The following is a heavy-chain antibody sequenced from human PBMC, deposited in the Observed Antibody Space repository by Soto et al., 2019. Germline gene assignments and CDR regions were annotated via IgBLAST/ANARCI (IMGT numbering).Heavy chain of an antibody. CDR3: AKSSPLSTAKDYYFDY. J-gene: IGHJ4*02. Sequence: EVQLLESGGGLVQPGGSLRLSCAASGFTFSSYAMSWVRQAPGKGLEWVSAISGSGGSTYYADSVKGRFTISRDNSKNTLYLQMNSLRAEDTAVYYCAKSSPLSTAKDYYFDYWGQGTLVTVSS. V-gene: IGHV3-23*01. CDR1: GFTFSSYA. CDR2: ISGSGGST.